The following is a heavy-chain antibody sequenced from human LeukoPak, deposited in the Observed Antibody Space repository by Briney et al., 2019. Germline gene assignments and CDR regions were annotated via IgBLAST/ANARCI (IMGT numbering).Heavy chain of an antibody. V-gene: IGHV4-59*12. D-gene: IGHD4-11*01. Sequence: KPSETLSLTCTVSGGSISSYYWSWLRQPPGKGLEWIGSLYSGRRIYYNPSLMSRVTTSVDTSKNLFSLKLTSVTAADTAVYYCARAPWAYGNYVHAFDIGGQGTMVTVSS. CDR2: LYSGRRI. J-gene: IGHJ3*02. CDR1: GGSISSYY. CDR3: ARAPWAYGNYVHAFDI.